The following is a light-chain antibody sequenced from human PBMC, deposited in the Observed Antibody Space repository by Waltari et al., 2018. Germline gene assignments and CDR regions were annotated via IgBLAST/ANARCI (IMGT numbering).Light chain of an antibody. V-gene: IGLV9-49*03. CDR2: VGTGGIVG. CDR3: GADHGSGSSFVYV. Sequence: QPVLTQPPSASASLGASVTLTCTLRSGSSNYKVDWYQRSPGKGPRFVMRVGTGGIVGSKGDGIPDRFSVLGSGLNRYLTIKNIQEEDESDYHCGADHGSGSSFVYVFGTGTKVTVL. CDR1: SGSSNYK. J-gene: IGLJ1*01.